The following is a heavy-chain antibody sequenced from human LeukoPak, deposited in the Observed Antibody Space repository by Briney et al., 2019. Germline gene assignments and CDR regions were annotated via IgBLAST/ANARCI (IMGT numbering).Heavy chain of an antibody. J-gene: IGHJ4*02. CDR3: VRSGYSNGWCRN. D-gene: IGHD6-19*01. V-gene: IGHV3-53*01. Sequence: GGSLRLSCAASDFSVNTNYMNWVRQAPGKGLEWVSVILSGGATYYADSVKGRFTISRDNSKNTLYLQMNSLTVDDTAVYYCVRSGYSNGWCRNWGQGTLVTVSS. CDR1: DFSVNTNY. CDR2: ILSGGAT.